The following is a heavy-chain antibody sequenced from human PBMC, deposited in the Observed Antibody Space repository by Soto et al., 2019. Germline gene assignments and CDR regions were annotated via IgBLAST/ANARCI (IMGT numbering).Heavy chain of an antibody. CDR2: VSANGDTT. CDR3: ARADVRNGGYYYDY. CDR1: TLTLSFYA. J-gene: IGHJ4*02. V-gene: IGHV3-64*02. D-gene: IGHD3-22*01. Sequence: GGSLRLSCTASTLTLSFYAMHWVRQAPGKGLEYVSAVSANGDTTWYAESVKGRFFISRDNAKNMIYLQMGSLRDEDMAVYYCARADVRNGGYYYDYWGQGTLVTVSS.